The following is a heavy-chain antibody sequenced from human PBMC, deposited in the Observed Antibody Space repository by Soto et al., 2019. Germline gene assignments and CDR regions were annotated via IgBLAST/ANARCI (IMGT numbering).Heavy chain of an antibody. CDR3: ARSITIFGVGIPNYYHYMDV. CDR2: IYYSGST. CDR1: GGSISSYY. D-gene: IGHD3-3*01. V-gene: IGHV4-59*08. J-gene: IGHJ6*03. Sequence: SETLSLTCTVSGGSISSYYWSWIRQPPGKGLEWIGYIYYSGSTNYNPSLKSRVTISVDTSKNQFSLKLSSVTAADTAVYYCARSITIFGVGIPNYYHYMDVWGKGTTVTVSS.